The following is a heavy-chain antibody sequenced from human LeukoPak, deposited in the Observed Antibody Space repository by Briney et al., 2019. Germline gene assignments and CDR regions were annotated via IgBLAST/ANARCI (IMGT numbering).Heavy chain of an antibody. Sequence: SETLSLTCPVSGGSMNSYYWHWLRQPPAKGLEWIGYIYYNEITNYNPSLKSRVTISGDTSRNQFSLKLTPVTAADTAVYYCASGGTKSYDFWSGPPELWGRSTLVTVSS. CDR3: ASGGTKSYDFWSGPPEL. D-gene: IGHD3-3*01. V-gene: IGHV4-59*01. CDR2: IYYNEIT. J-gene: IGHJ2*01. CDR1: GGSMNSYY.